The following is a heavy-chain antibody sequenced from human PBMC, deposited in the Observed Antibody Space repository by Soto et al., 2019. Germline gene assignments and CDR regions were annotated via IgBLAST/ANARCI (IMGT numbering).Heavy chain of an antibody. D-gene: IGHD3-16*01. CDR1: GYTFSSSS. J-gene: IGHJ4*02. Sequence: QVQLVQSGAQVKKPGASVKVSCKASGYTFSSSSISWVRQAPGQGLECMGWISVYNGNTNYAQTLQGRVTMSTDTSTGTAYMELKSLCSDDTAVYYCARNASGGFDSWGQGTLVTVSS. CDR3: ARNASGGFDS. V-gene: IGHV1-18*01. CDR2: ISVYNGNT.